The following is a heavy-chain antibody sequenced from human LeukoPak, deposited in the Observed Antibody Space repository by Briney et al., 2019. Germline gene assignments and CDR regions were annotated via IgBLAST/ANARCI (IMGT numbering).Heavy chain of an antibody. D-gene: IGHD6-13*01. J-gene: IGHJ4*02. CDR3: ARDQVAAATDY. Sequence: GGFLRLSCAASGFTFSSYWMSWVRQAPGKGLEWVANIKQDGSEKYYVDSVKGRFTISRDNAKNSLYLQMNSLRAEDTAVYHCARDQVAAATDYWGQGTLVTVSS. V-gene: IGHV3-7*01. CDR1: GFTFSSYW. CDR2: IKQDGSEK.